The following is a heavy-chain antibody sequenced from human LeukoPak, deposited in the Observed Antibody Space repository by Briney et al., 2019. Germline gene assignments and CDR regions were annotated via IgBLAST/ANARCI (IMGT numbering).Heavy chain of an antibody. V-gene: IGHV3-7*05. D-gene: IGHD3-10*01. CDR1: GFTFSISW. J-gene: IGHJ4*02. CDR3: ARELSRSGRDF. CDR2: IKQDGSEK. Sequence: PGGSLRLSCAASGFTFSISWMSWVRQAPGKGLEWVANIKQDGSEKNYVDSVKGRFTISRDNAKNSLYLQMISLRAEDTAVYYCARELSRSGRDFWGQGTLVTVSS.